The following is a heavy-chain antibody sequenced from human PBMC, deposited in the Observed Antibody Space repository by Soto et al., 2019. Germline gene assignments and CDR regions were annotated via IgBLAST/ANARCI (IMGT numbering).Heavy chain of an antibody. CDR3: ARALITMVRGVISGAVDI. V-gene: IGHV1-8*01. Sequence: QVQLVQSGAEVKKPGASVKVSCKASGYTFTSYDINWVRQATGQGLEWMGWMNHNSGNTGYAQKFQGRVTMTRNTSISKAYMELSSLRSEDTAVYYCARALITMVRGVISGAVDIWGQGTMVTVSS. CDR1: GYTFTSYD. CDR2: MNHNSGNT. J-gene: IGHJ3*02. D-gene: IGHD3-10*01.